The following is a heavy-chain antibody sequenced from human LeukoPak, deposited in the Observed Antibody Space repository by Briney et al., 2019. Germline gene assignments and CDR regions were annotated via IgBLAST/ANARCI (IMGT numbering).Heavy chain of an antibody. CDR2: ISDDGGNK. D-gene: IGHD1-26*01. V-gene: IGHV3-30*18. CDR1: KFTFNSYD. CDR3: AKGPVSGSRFPFDY. Sequence: GGSLRLSCAASKFTFNSYDIHWVRQAPGKGLEWVAVISDDGGNKNYADSVKGRITTSRDISKNTVYLQMNSLRAEDTAVYYCAKGPVSGSRFPFDYWGQGTLVTVSS. J-gene: IGHJ4*02.